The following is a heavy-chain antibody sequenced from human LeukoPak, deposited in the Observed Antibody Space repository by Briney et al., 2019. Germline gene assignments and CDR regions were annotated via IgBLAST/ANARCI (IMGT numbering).Heavy chain of an antibody. J-gene: IGHJ4*02. V-gene: IGHV4-39*07. CDR2: FYYSGST. CDR3: ARVSVGHWKKIDY. Sequence: SETLSLTCTVSGGSISSSSYYWGWIRQPPGKGLEWIGTFYYSGSTYQNPSLKSRVTISLDTSKNQVSLKLSSVTAADTAVYYCARVSVGHWKKIDYWGQGTLVTVSS. CDR1: GGSISSSSYY. D-gene: IGHD1-1*01.